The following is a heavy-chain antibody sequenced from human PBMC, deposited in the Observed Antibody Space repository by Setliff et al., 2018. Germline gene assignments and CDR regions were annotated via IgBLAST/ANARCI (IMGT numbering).Heavy chain of an antibody. V-gene: IGHV1-18*04. J-gene: IGHJ4*02. CDR2: ISGYKSNP. CDR1: GYNFRNYG. D-gene: IGHD2-2*01. Sequence: ASVKVSCKTSGYNFRNYGISWVRQVPGQGLEWMGWISGYKSNPNYLQKMQGRLTMTTDTSTSTAYMELRSLRSDDTAIYYCARVSLLAAIVRFDSWGQGTLVTVSS. CDR3: ARVSLLAAIVRFDS.